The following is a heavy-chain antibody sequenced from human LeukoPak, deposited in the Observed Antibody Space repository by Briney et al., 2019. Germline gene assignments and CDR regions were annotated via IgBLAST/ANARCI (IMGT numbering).Heavy chain of an antibody. J-gene: IGHJ6*03. V-gene: IGHV4-59*01. Sequence: PSETLSLTCAVYGGSFSGYYWSWIRQPPGKGLEWIGYIYYSGSTNYNPSLKSRVTISVDTSKNQFSLKLSSVTAADTAVYYCARAVGSGSYPYYYYYYMDVWGKGTTVTISS. CDR3: ARAVGSGSYPYYYYYYMDV. D-gene: IGHD3-10*01. CDR2: IYYSGST. CDR1: GGSFSGYY.